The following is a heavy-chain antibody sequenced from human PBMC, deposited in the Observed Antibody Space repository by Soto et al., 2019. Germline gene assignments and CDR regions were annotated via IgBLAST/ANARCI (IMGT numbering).Heavy chain of an antibody. D-gene: IGHD3-3*02. CDR2: IKSKSDGGAT. V-gene: IGHV3-15*01. CDR1: GFTFSDAW. Sequence: GGSLRLSCAASGFTFSDAWMSWVRQAPGKGLEWVGRIKSKSDGGATDYAAPVKGRFIISRDDSKNTLYLQMNSLKTEDTAVYYCTKDTAVNPISGKYYYYAMAVWGQGTTVTVSS. J-gene: IGHJ6*02. CDR3: TKDTAVNPISGKYYYYAMAV.